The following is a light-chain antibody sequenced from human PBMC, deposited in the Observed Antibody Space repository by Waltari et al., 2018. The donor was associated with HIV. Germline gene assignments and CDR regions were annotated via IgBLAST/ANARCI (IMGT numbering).Light chain of an antibody. CDR1: SSDVGGYIY. J-gene: IGLJ3*02. Sequence: QSALTQPASVSGSPGQSITISCTGTSSDVGGYIYVSWYQQHPGKAPKLMIYDVSNRPAGLSNRFSGSKSGNTASLTISGLQAEDEADYYCSSYTSSSTPWVFGGVTKLTVL. CDR3: SSYTSSSTPWV. V-gene: IGLV2-14*01. CDR2: DVS.